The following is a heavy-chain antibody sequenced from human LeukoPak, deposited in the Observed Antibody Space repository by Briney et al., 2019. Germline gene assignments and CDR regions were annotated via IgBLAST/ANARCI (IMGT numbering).Heavy chain of an antibody. V-gene: IGHV3-23*01. CDR1: GFTFSSYG. CDR3: ARRVDGSGRYRGYYYYYMDV. J-gene: IGHJ6*03. D-gene: IGHD3-10*01. CDR2: ISGSGGST. Sequence: GGSLRLSCAASGFTFSSYGMSWVRQAPGKGLEWVSAISGSGGSTYYADSVKGRFTISRDNAKNSLYLQMNSLRAEDTALYYCARRVDGSGRYRGYYYYYMDVWGKGTTVTISS.